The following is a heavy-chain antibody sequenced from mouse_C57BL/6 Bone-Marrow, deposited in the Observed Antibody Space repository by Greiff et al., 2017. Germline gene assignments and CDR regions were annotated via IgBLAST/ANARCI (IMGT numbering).Heavy chain of an antibody. D-gene: IGHD1-1*01. CDR2: IYPGSGST. CDR3: ARTSITTVVPRYFDV. Sequence: QVQLQQPGAELVKPGASVKMSCKASGYTFTSYWITWVKQRPGQGLEWIGDIYPGSGSTNYNEKFKSKANLTVDTSSSTAYMQLSSLTSEDSAVYYCARTSITTVVPRYFDVWGTGTTVTVSS. V-gene: IGHV1-55*01. J-gene: IGHJ1*03. CDR1: GYTFTSYW.